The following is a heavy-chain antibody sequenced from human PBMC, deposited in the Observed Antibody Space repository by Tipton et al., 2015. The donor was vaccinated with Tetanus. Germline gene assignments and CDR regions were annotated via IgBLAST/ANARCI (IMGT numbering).Heavy chain of an antibody. CDR3: ARSDVRLGDPYYFDY. CDR2: IIPIFGTA. CDR1: GGTFSSYA. V-gene: IGHV1-69*13. D-gene: IGHD3-16*01. J-gene: IGHJ4*02. Sequence: QLVQSGPEVKKPGASVKVSCKASGGTFSSYAISWVRQAPGQGLEWMGGIIPIFGTANYAQKFQGRVTITADESTSTAYMELSSLRSEDTAVYYCARSDVRLGDPYYFDYWGQGTLVTVSS.